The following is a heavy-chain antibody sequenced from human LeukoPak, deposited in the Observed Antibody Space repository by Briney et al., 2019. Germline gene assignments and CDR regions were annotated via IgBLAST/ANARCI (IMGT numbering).Heavy chain of an antibody. CDR1: GGSISSSSYY. V-gene: IGHV4-39*01. D-gene: IGHD2-2*01. CDR3: ARRSSRYCSSTSCSRGAFDI. Sequence: PSETLSLTCTVSGGSISSSSYYWGWIRQPPGKGLEWIGSIYYSGSTYYNPSLKSRVTISVDTSKNQFSLKLSSVTAADTVVYYCARRSSRYCSSTSCSRGAFDIWGQGTMVTVSS. J-gene: IGHJ3*02. CDR2: IYYSGST.